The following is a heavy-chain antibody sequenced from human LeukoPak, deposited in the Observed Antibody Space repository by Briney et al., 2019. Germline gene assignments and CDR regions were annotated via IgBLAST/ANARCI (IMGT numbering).Heavy chain of an antibody. CDR1: GFIFNRHW. CDR3: VRDDDIYGFDY. D-gene: IGHD3-3*02. Sequence: PGGSLRLSCAASGFIFNRHWMHRVRQAPGEGLVCVARIKNDGTYRDYAGFVKGRFTISRDNAKNRLYLQMNSLRVEDTARYYCVRDDDIYGFDYWGQGTVVTVSS. CDR2: IKNDGTYR. V-gene: IGHV3-74*01. J-gene: IGHJ4*02.